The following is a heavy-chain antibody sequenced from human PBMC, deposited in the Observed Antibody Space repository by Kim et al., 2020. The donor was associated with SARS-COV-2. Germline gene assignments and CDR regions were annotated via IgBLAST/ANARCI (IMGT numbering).Heavy chain of an antibody. D-gene: IGHD1-26*01. CDR3: ASDLGAPVGPTTDFYYAMD. Sequence: ASVKVSCKVSGYTLSELSMHWVRQAPGKGLEWMGGFDPEDGETVYAQMFQGRVTMTEDTSTDTAYMELSSLRSDDTAVYYCASDLGAPVGPTTDFYYAMD. J-gene: IGHJ6*01. CDR2: FDPEDGET. CDR1: GYTLSELS. V-gene: IGHV1-24*01.